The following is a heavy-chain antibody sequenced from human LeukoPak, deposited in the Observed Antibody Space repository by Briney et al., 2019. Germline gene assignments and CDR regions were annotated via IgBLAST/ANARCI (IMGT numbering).Heavy chain of an antibody. CDR2: VSLEGVR. CDR3: ARSLYRDGSIWYFEL. D-gene: IGHD5-18*01. Sequence: SETLSLTCGVSGGSITTTNWWSWVRQFPGQGLQWIGEVSLEGVRNYNPSLTSRVTMSLDRAKSLLSLNLNSVTAADTAVYYCARSLYRDGSIWYFELWGRGTLVTVSS. J-gene: IGHJ2*01. V-gene: IGHV4-4*02. CDR1: GGSITTTNW.